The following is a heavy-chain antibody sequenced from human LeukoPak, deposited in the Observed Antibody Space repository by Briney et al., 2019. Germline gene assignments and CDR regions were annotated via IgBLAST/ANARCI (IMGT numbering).Heavy chain of an antibody. V-gene: IGHV3-23*01. D-gene: IGHD4/OR15-4a*01. Sequence: GGSLRLSCAASGFTFNTNSHAMSWVRHAPGKGLEWVSSVMESGDSTYYADSLKGLFTISRDISKNTLYLQMNSLRDDDTAVYYCAKDLSCSYWGQGTLVTVSS. CDR1: GFTFNTNSHA. CDR2: VMESGDST. CDR3: AKDLSCSY. J-gene: IGHJ4*02.